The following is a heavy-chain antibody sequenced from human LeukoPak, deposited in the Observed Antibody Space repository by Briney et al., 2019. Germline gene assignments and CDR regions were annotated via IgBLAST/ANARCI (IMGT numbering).Heavy chain of an antibody. Sequence: GGSLRLSCAASGFTFSNYAMTWVRQAPGKGLEWVSSISESGGTYFADSVKGRFTISRDNSKNTLYLQMNSLRAEDTAVYYCAKDPLSASLGAFDIWGQGTMVTVSS. D-gene: IGHD7-27*01. J-gene: IGHJ3*02. CDR3: AKDPLSASLGAFDI. V-gene: IGHV3-23*01. CDR1: GFTFSNYA. CDR2: ISESGGT.